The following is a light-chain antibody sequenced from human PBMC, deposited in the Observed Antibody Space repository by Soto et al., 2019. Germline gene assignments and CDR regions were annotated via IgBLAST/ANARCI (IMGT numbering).Light chain of an antibody. CDR2: GNS. Sequence: QSVLTQPPSVSGAPGQRVTISCTGSSSNIGAGYDVHWYQQLPGTAPKLLIYGNSNRPSGVPDRFSGSKSGTSASLAIAGLHAEDADDYYCQSYDSSPSALFGGGTKLTVL. CDR1: SSNIGAGYD. CDR3: QSYDSSPSAL. J-gene: IGLJ3*02. V-gene: IGLV1-40*01.